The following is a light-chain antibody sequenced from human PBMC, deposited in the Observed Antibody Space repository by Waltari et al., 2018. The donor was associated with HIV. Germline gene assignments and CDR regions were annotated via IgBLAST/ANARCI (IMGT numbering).Light chain of an antibody. Sequence: SYVLTPPPSVSVAPGQPARFYCRGLHIQTQRVHWYQQRPGQAPVVVAYDDSDRPSGIPERFSGSNSGNTATLTINRVEAGDEADYYCQVWDSSSDLNVVFGGGTKLTVL. CDR1: HIQTQR. CDR2: DDS. V-gene: IGLV3-21*02. J-gene: IGLJ2*01. CDR3: QVWDSSSDLNVV.